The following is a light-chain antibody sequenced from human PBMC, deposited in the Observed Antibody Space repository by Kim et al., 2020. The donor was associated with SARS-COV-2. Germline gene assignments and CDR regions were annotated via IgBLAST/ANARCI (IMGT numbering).Light chain of an antibody. V-gene: IGLV3-19*01. Sequence: SSELTQDPAVSVALGQTVRITCQGDSLRSYYASWYQQKPGQAPVLVIYGRNNRPSGIPDRFYGSTSGNTASLTITGAQAEDEADYYCKSRDSSGNVVFGGGTKLTVL. CDR3: KSRDSSGNVV. CDR2: GRN. CDR1: SLRSYY. J-gene: IGLJ2*01.